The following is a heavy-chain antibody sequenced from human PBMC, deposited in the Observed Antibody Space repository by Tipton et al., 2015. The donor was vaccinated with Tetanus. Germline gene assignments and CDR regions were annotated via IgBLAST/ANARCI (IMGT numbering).Heavy chain of an antibody. J-gene: IGHJ4*02. Sequence: TLSLTCTVSGGSFSSSNDYWAWIRQPPGKGLEWVGSIYYGGSTYFNPSLRRRGTISIDTSRNQFSLHLTSVTAADTAVYYCARGWGISWYSFDTWGQGTLVTVSS. CDR3: ARGWGISWYSFDT. V-gene: IGHV4-39*07. D-gene: IGHD6-13*01. CDR2: IYYGGST. CDR1: GGSFSSSNDY.